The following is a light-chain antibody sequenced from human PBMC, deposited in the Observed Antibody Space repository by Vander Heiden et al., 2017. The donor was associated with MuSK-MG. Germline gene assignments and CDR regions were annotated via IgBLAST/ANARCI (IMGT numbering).Light chain of an antibody. V-gene: IGKV2-28*01. CDR1: QSFLHSNGYNY. CDR2: LGS. J-gene: IGKJ2*02. CDR3: MQSLPTPRT. Sequence: DIVMTQSPLPLPVTPGEPASISCRSSQSFLHSNGYNYLDWYLQRPVQSPQLLIYLGSNRVSGVPDRFSGSGSGIDFTLKIIRVDAEDVGVYYCMQSLPTPRTFGQWTRLEIK.